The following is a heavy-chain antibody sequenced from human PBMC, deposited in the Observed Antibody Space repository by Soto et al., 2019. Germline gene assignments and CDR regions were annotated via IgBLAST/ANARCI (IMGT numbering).Heavy chain of an antibody. J-gene: IGHJ3*02. CDR2: ISAYNGNT. Sequence: GASVKVSCKASGYTFTSYGISWVRQAPGQGLEWMGWISAYNGNTNYAQKLQGRVTMTTDTSTSTAYMELRSLRSDDTAVYYCARDSPVATPMDAFDIWGQGTMVTVS. CDR3: ARDSPVATPMDAFDI. CDR1: GYTFTSYG. V-gene: IGHV1-18*01. D-gene: IGHD5-12*01.